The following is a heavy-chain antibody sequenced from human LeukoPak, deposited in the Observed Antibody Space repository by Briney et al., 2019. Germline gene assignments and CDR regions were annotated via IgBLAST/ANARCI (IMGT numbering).Heavy chain of an antibody. CDR1: GYRFTDYW. CDR2: IYPGDSDT. CDR3: AGSSAPGIAVSPFDF. Sequence: GESLKISCKGFGYRFTDYWIGWVRQVPGKGLEWMGIIYPGDSDTRYSPSLQGQVTISADKSISTAYLQWSSLKASDTAIFYCAGSSAPGIAVSPFDFWGQGTLVTVSS. V-gene: IGHV5-51*01. D-gene: IGHD6-19*01. J-gene: IGHJ4*02.